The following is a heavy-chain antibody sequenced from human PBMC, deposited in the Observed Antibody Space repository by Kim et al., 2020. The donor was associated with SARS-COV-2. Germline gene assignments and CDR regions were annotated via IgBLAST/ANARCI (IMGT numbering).Heavy chain of an antibody. J-gene: IGHJ4*02. V-gene: IGHV3-23*01. D-gene: IGHD3-10*01. CDR3: AKGFVTYYYGSGSYFDY. Sequence: VKGRFTNSRDNSKNTLYLQMNSLRAEDTAVYYCAKGFVTYYYGSGSYFDYWGQGTLVTVSS.